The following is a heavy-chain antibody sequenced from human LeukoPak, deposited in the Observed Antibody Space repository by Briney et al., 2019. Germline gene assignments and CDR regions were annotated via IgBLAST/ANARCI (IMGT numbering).Heavy chain of an antibody. V-gene: IGHV3-23*01. CDR1: GFTFRTYA. J-gene: IGHJ4*02. CDR3: ARGVDYYDSSGYYY. CDR2: ISDSGGST. D-gene: IGHD3-22*01. Sequence: GGSLRLSCGASGFTFRTYAMSWVRQAPGKGLEWVSAISDSGGSTYYADSVKGRFTISRDNAKNTLYLQMNSLRAEDTAVYYCARGVDYYDSSGYYYWGQGTLVTVSS.